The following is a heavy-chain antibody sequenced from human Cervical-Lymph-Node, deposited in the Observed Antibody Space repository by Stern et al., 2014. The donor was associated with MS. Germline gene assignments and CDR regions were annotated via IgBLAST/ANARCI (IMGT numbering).Heavy chain of an antibody. J-gene: IGHJ4*02. D-gene: IGHD1-26*01. CDR3: AKGGSGSYLD. CDR1: GFVFRRYA. Sequence: VQLEESGGGVVQPGRSLRLSCAASGFVFRRYALHWVRQAPGKGLEWVALISYAGRDKYYTDSVKVRFTVSRDNSNNTVDLEMNSLRLEDTAVYYCAKGGSGSYLDWGQGSLVTVSS. V-gene: IGHV3-30*04. CDR2: ISYAGRDK.